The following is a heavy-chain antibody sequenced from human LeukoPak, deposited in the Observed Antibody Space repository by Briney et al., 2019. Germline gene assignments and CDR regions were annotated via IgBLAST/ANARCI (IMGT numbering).Heavy chain of an antibody. CDR2: INHSGST. CDR1: GGSFSGYY. J-gene: IGHJ4*02. V-gene: IGHV4-34*01. Sequence: SETLSLTCAVYGGSFSGYYWSWIRQPPGKGLEWIGEINHSGSTNYNPSLKSRVTTSVDTSKNQFSLKLSSVTAADTAVYYCASRDGYPNNYYFDYWAREPWSPSPQ. CDR3: ASRDGYPNNYYFDY. D-gene: IGHD5-24*01.